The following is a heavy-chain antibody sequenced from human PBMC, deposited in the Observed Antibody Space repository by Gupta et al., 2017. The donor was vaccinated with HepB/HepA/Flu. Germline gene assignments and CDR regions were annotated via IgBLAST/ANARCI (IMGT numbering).Heavy chain of an antibody. Sequence: EVQLVESGGDLVQPGGSLRLSCAASGFTFTNYWMSWFRQAPGKGLEWVANIKPDGTEKNYVDSVKGRFTISRDNAKNSLFLQMNSLRAEDTAVYYCARGGTVTFGVAPSWGPGTLITVSS. CDR1: GFTFTNYW. D-gene: IGHD3-3*01. CDR2: IKPDGTEK. CDR3: ARGGTVTFGVAPS. V-gene: IGHV3-7*04. J-gene: IGHJ4*02.